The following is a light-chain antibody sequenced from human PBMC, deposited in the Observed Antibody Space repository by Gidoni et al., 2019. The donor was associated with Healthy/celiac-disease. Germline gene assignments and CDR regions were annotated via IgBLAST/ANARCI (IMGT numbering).Light chain of an antibody. V-gene: IGKV1-33*01. J-gene: IGKJ4*01. CDR2: DAS. CDR1: QDISNY. CDR3: QQYDNLFLT. Sequence: DIQMTQSPSSLSASEGDRVTITCQASQDISNYLNWYQQKPGKAPKLLIYDASNLETGVPSMFSGSGSGTDFTFTISSLHPEDIATYYCQQYDNLFLTFGGGTKVEIK.